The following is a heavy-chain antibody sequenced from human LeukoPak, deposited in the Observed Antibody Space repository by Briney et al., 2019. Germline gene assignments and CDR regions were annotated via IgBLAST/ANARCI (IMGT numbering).Heavy chain of an antibody. CDR2: ISGSGGST. CDR1: GFTFSSYA. D-gene: IGHD3-10*01. J-gene: IGHJ6*03. V-gene: IGHV3-23*01. Sequence: PGGSLRLSCAASGFTFSSYAMNWVRQAPGKGLEWVSAISGSGGSTYYADSVKGRFTISRDNSKNILYLQMDGLRAEDTAVYYCAKDRPWGVTTRYYYYMDVWGEGTTVTVSS. CDR3: AKDRPWGVTTRYYYYMDV.